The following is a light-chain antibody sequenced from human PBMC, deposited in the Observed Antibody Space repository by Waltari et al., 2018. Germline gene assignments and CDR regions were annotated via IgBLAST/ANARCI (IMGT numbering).Light chain of an antibody. CDR3: QQYYNAPVT. CDR2: WAS. V-gene: IGKV4-1*01. CDR1: RSVLYQPNNKNY. J-gene: IGKJ4*01. Sequence: DIVMTQSPDSLAVSLGERATINCKSSRSVLYQPNNKNYLAWYQQKPGQPPKLLIYWASIRESGVPERFSGSGSETEFTLTISSLQAEDVAVYYCQQYYNAPVTFGGGTKMEIK.